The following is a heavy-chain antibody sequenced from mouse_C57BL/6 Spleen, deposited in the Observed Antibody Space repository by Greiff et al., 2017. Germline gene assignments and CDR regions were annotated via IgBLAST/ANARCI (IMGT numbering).Heavy chain of an antibody. Sequence: EVKLQESGPGMVKPSQSLSLTCTVTGYSITSGYDWHWIRHFPGNKLEWMGYISYSGSTTYNPPLKSRISITHDTSKNHFFLKLNSVTTEDTATYYCARGGYDGYYSWFAYWGQGTLVTVS. CDR3: ARGGYDGYYSWFAY. CDR2: ISYSGST. D-gene: IGHD2-3*01. J-gene: IGHJ3*01. V-gene: IGHV3-1*01. CDR1: GYSITSGYD.